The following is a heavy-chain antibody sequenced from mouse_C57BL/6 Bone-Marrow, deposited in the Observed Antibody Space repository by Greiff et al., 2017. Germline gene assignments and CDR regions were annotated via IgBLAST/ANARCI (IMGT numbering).Heavy chain of an antibody. V-gene: IGHV1-81*01. D-gene: IGHD6-1*01. CDR2: IYPRSGNT. CDR3: ASLALWYVDV. J-gene: IGHJ1*03. CDR1: GYTFTSYG. Sequence: QVQLKESGAELARPGASVKLSCKASGYTFTSYGISWVKQRTGQGLEWIGEIYPRSGNTYYNEKFKGKATLTADKSSSTAYMELRSLTSEDSAVYFCASLALWYVDVWGTGTTVTVSS.